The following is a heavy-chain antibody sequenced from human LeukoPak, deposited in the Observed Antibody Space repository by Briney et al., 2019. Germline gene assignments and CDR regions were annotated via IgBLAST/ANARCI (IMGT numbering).Heavy chain of an antibody. CDR2: IYSGGST. J-gene: IGHJ4*02. CDR1: GFTVSSNY. V-gene: IGHV3-53*01. CDR3: ARAPQPYSGGGYYFDY. D-gene: IGHD3-10*02. Sequence: GGSLRLSCAASGFTVSSNYMSWVRQAPGKGLEWVSLIYSGGSTYYADSVKGRFTISRDNSKNTLYLQMNSLRAEDTAVYYCARAPQPYSGGGYYFDYWGQGTLVTVSS.